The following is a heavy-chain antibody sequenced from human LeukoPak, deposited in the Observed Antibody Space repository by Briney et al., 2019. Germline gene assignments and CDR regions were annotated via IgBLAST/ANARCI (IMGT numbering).Heavy chain of an antibody. J-gene: IGHJ4*01. Sequence: GESLKIPRQGSGYTFSNYWVGWVRQMPGKGLEWMGSINPGDSETKYSPPFQGQVNISADKSINTAYLQCSSLKASDTAMYYCARPGYSSRYCGYWGHGALVTVSS. D-gene: IGHD6-19*01. CDR3: ARPGYSSRYCGY. CDR2: INPGDSET. V-gene: IGHV5-51*01. CDR1: GYTFSNYW.